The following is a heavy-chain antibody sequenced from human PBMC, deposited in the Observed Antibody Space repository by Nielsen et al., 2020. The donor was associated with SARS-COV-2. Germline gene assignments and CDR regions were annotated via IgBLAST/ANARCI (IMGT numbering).Heavy chain of an antibody. CDR3: ARDLGRHYHSSSRYAAFDV. CDR1: GFTFRTYS. D-gene: IGHD3-22*01. CDR2: ISESGDST. J-gene: IGHJ3*01. Sequence: GGSLRLSCAASGFTFRTYSIIWVRQAPGRGLEWVSYISESGDSTYYADSVKGRFTISRDNAEDSVYLQINSLRAEDTAVYYCARDLGRHYHSSSRYAAFDVWGQGAMVTVSS. V-gene: IGHV3-48*04.